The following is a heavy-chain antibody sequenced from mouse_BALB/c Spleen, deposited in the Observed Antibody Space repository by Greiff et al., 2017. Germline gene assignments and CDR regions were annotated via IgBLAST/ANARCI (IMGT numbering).Heavy chain of an antibody. CDR1: GFSLTSYG. CDR2: IWAGGST. V-gene: IGHV2-9*02. D-gene: IGHD3-2*02. J-gene: IGHJ3*01. Sequence: QVQLKESGPGLVAPSQSLSITCTVSGFSLTSYGVHWVRQPPGKGLEWLGVIWAGGSTNYNSALMSRLSISKDNSKSQVFLKMNSLQTDDTAMYYCARDEAIWGAWFAYWGQGTLVTVSA. CDR3: ARDEAIWGAWFAY.